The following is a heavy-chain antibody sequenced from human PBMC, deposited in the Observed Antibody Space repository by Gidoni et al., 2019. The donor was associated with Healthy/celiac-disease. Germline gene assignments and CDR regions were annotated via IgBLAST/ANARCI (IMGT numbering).Heavy chain of an antibody. CDR1: GGSISSGGYY. V-gene: IGHV4-31*03. J-gene: IGHJ6*02. D-gene: IGHD4-17*01. CDR2: IYYSGST. CDR3: ARESDYGDYAGHYGMDV. Sequence: QVQLQESGPGLVKPSQTLSLTCTVSGGSISSGGYYWSWIRQHPGKGLEWIGYIYYSGSTYYNPSLKSRVTISVDTFKNQFSLKLSSVTAADTAVYYCARESDYGDYAGHYGMDVWGQGTTVTVSS.